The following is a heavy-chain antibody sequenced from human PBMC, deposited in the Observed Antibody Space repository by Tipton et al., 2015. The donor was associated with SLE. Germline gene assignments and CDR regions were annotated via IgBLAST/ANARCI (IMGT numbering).Heavy chain of an antibody. CDR3: ARVGYDSSGFDR. CDR1: GGSFSSNY. CDR2: IYYTGNT. D-gene: IGHD3-22*01. J-gene: IGHJ5*02. Sequence: TLSLTCAVYGGSFSSNYWSWIRQPPGKGLEWIGYIYYTGNTNYNPSLKTRVNMSLDTSKNQFSLKLNSVTAADTAIYYCARVGYDSSGFDRWGQGMLVTVSS. V-gene: IGHV4-59*01.